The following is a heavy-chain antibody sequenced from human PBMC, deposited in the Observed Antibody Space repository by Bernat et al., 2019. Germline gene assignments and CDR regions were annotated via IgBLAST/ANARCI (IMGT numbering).Heavy chain of an antibody. CDR1: GFTVSSNY. J-gene: IGHJ4*02. CDR3: ARPASGWSGGYLDY. D-gene: IGHD6-19*01. CDR2: IYSGGST. Sequence: EVQLVESGGGLVQPGGSLRLSCAASGFTVSSNYMSWVRQAPGKGLEWVSVIYSGGSTYYADSVKGRFTISRDNSKNTLYLQMNSLRAEDTAVYYCARPASGWSGGYLDYWGQGTLVTVSS. V-gene: IGHV3-66*01.